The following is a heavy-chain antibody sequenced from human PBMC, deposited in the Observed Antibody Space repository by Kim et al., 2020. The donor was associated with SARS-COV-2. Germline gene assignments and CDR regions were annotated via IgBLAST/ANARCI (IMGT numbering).Heavy chain of an antibody. J-gene: IGHJ3*02. CDR3: ARLPFAGEGNAFDI. CDR1: GGSITSDS. V-gene: IGHV4-59*08. D-gene: IGHD3-10*01. CDR2: MYYVGST. Sequence: SETLSLTCTVSGGSITSDSWSWLRQPPGNGLEWIGSMYYVGSTSYNPSLKSRLTISVDTSKNQFSLKLSSVTAADTALYYCARLPFAGEGNAFDIWGQGTMVTVSS.